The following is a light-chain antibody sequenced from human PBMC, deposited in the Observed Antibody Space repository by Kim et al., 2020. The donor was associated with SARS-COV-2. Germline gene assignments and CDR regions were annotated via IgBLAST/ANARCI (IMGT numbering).Light chain of an antibody. CDR3: QQYGSSPALT. J-gene: IGKJ4*01. CDR1: QSVSSSY. Sequence: PGGRAALSCRASQSVSSSYLAWYQQKPGQAPRLLIYGASTRATGIPDRFSGSGSGTDFTLTISRLDPEDFAVYYCQQYGSSPALTFGGGTKVDIK. V-gene: IGKV3-20*01. CDR2: GAS.